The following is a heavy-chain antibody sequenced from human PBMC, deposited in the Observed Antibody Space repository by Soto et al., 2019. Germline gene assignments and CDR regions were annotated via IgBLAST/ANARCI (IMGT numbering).Heavy chain of an antibody. CDR2: ISGYNGDT. Sequence: ASVKVSCKASGYPFTTYGISWVRQAPGQGLEWMGWISGYNGDTNYAQKFQGRVTMTIDTSTGTASMEVRSLTSDDTAVYYCARGVRGIFDYWGQGTPVTVSS. CDR1: GYPFTTYG. J-gene: IGHJ4*02. CDR3: ARGVRGIFDY. D-gene: IGHD1-26*01. V-gene: IGHV1-18*01.